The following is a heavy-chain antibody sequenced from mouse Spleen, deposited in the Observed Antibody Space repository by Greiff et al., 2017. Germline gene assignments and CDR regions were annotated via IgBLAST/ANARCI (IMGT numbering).Heavy chain of an antibody. CDR2: IDPSDSYT. J-gene: IGHJ4*01. Sequence: QVQLQQPGAELVMPGASVKLSCKASGYTFTGYWMHWVKQRPGQGLEWIGEIDPSDSYTNYNQKFKGKATLTVDKSSSTAYMQLSSLTSEDSAVYYCARSTARATFMDYWGQGTSVTVSS. CDR1: GYTFTGYW. CDR3: ARSTARATFMDY. D-gene: IGHD3-2*01. V-gene: IGHV1-69*01.